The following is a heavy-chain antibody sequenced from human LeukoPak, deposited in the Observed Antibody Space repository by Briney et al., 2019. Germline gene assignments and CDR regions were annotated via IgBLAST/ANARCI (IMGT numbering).Heavy chain of an antibody. V-gene: IGHV3-74*01. J-gene: IGHJ4*02. Sequence: SGGSLRLSGAASGFTFSNYWMHWVRQAPGKGLVWVSRINSDGSITNYADSVKGRFTISRDNAKNTLYLQMNSLRADDTAVYYCVRTVGSQEYWGQGALVTVSS. D-gene: IGHD4-23*01. CDR3: VRTVGSQEY. CDR2: INSDGSIT. CDR1: GFTFSNYW.